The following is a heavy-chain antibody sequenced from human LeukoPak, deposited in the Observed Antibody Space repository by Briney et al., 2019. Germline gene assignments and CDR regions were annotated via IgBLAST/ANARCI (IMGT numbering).Heavy chain of an antibody. V-gene: IGHV3-9*03. Sequence: GGSLRLSCAASGFTFDDYAMHWVRQAPGKGLEWVSGISWNSGSIGYADSVKGRFTISRDNAKNSLYLQMNSLRAEDMALYYCAKAMLKDTAMVFDYWGQGTLVTVSS. CDR2: ISWNSGSI. CDR3: AKAMLKDTAMVFDY. CDR1: GFTFDDYA. J-gene: IGHJ4*02. D-gene: IGHD5-18*01.